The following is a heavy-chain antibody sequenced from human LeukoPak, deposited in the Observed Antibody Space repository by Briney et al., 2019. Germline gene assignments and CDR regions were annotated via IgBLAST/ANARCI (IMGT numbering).Heavy chain of an antibody. D-gene: IGHD3-22*01. CDR1: GGSISSSSYY. CDR3: ARTPLYHYDSSGYKDY. CDR2: IYYSGST. Sequence: SETLSLTCTVSGGSISSSSYYWGWIRQPPGKGLEWIGSIYYSGSTYYNPSLKSRVTISVDTSKNQFSLKLSSVTAADTAVYYCARTPLYHYDSSGYKDYWGQGTLVTVSS. J-gene: IGHJ4*02. V-gene: IGHV4-39*01.